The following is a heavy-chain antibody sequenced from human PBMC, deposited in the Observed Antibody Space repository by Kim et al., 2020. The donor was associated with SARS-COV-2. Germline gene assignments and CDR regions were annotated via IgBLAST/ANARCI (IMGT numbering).Heavy chain of an antibody. V-gene: IGHV4-39*01. CDR3: ARHPPLYSGSYYGAFDI. D-gene: IGHD1-26*01. CDR2: IYYSGST. Sequence: SETLSLTCTVSGGSISSSSYYWGWIRQPPGKGLEWIGSIYYSGSTYYNPSLKSRVTISVDTSKNQFSLKLSSVTAADTAVYYCARHPPLYSGSYYGAFDIWGQGTMVTVSS. J-gene: IGHJ3*02. CDR1: GGSISSSSYY.